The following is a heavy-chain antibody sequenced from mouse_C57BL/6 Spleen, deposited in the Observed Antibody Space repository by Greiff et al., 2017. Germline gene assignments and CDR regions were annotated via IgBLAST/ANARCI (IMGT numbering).Heavy chain of an antibody. V-gene: IGHV1-15*01. CDR3: MVTLYFDD. D-gene: IGHD2-2*01. CDR1: GYTFTDYE. Sequence: VQLQQSGAELVRPGASVTLSCKASGYTFTDYEMHWVKQTPVHGLEWIGAIDPETGGTAYNQKFKGKAILTADKSSSTAYMELRSLTSEDSSVFYSMVTLYFDDWGQGTTLTVSS. CDR2: IDPETGGT. J-gene: IGHJ2*01.